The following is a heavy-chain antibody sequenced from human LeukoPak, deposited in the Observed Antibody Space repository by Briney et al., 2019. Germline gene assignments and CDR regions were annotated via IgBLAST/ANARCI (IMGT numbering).Heavy chain of an antibody. CDR1: GFTFSSYW. J-gene: IGHJ5*02. V-gene: IGHV3-74*01. Sequence: GGSLRLSCAASGFTFSSYWMHWVRQAPGKGLVWVSRINTDGSSTSYADSVKGRFTISRDNAKNTLYLQMNSLRAEDTAVYYCARWGDIVVVPAAHNWFDPRGQGTLVTVSS. D-gene: IGHD2-2*01. CDR2: INTDGSST. CDR3: ARWGDIVVVPAAHNWFDP.